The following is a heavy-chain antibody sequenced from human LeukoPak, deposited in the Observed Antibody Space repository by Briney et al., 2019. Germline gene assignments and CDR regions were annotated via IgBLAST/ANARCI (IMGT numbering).Heavy chain of an antibody. CDR3: ARSVIGAPVYYFEY. CDR1: GFTVSSSY. D-gene: IGHD1-26*01. J-gene: IGHJ4*02. Sequence: GGSLRLSCAASGFTVSSSYMSWVRQAPGKGLEWVSVIYSGGSTYYADPVKGRFTISRDNSKNTLYLQMNSLRVEDTAVYYCARSVIGAPVYYFEYWGQGTLVTVSS. CDR2: IYSGGST. V-gene: IGHV3-53*01.